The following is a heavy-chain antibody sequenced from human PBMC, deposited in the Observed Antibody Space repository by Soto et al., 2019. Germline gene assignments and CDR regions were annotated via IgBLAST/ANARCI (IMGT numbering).Heavy chain of an antibody. J-gene: IGHJ6*02. V-gene: IGHV4-59*12. D-gene: IGHD5-12*01. CDR2: IFYTGST. CDR3: ARVRGVATIIYYYGMDV. Sequence: SETLSLTCTVSGGSINDYYWSWIRQPPGKGLEWIGQIFYTGSTNYNPSLKSRVTISVDTSKNQFSLKLSSVTAADTAVYYCARVRGVATIIYYYGMDVWGQGTTVTVSS. CDR1: GGSINDYY.